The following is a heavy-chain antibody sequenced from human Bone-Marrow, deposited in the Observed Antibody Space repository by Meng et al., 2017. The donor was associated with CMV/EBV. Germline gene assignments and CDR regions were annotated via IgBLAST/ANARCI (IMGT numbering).Heavy chain of an antibody. CDR1: EGTFSSYA. V-gene: IGHV1-69*10. Sequence: SVKVSCKASEGTFSSYAISWVRQAPGQGLEWMGGIIPILGIANYAQKFQGRVTITADKSTSTAYMELSSLRSEDTAVYYCAIRPYFGVVTTDYWGQGTLVTVSS. CDR3: AIRPYFGVVTTDY. D-gene: IGHD3-3*01. J-gene: IGHJ4*02. CDR2: IIPILGIA.